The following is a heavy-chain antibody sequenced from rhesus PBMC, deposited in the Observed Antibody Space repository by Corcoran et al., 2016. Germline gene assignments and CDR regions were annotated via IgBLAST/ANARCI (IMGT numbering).Heavy chain of an antibody. CDR2: IYGSGGGT. J-gene: IGHJ4*01. V-gene: IGHV4-106*01. CDR1: GGSISDDYY. Sequence: QVQLQESGPGLVKPSETLSLTCAVSGGSISDDYYWSWIRQPPGKGLEWIGYIYGSGGGTNSNPSLKNRVTISIDTSKNQFSLKLSSVTAADTAVYYCARLPYYSNYFDYWGQGVLVTVSS. D-gene: IGHD3-9*01. CDR3: ARLPYYSNYFDY.